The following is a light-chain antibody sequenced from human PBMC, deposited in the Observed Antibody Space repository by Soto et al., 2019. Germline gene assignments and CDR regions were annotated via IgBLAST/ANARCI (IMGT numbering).Light chain of an antibody. CDR1: SSNIGSGT. J-gene: IGLJ1*01. Sequence: QSVLTQPPSVSGTPGQRVTISCSGSSSNIGSGTVNWYQQLPGTAPKLLIYNNKQWPSGVPDRFSGSKSGTSGPLAISGLQSEDEADYYCASWDDSLNRLYVFGTGTKVTVL. CDR2: NNK. CDR3: ASWDDSLNRLYV. V-gene: IGLV1-44*01.